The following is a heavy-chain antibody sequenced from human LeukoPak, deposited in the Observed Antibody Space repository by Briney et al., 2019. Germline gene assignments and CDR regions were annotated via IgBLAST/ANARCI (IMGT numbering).Heavy chain of an antibody. V-gene: IGHV3-48*03. CDR3: AKIPYGDYVLDYYYYMDV. CDR1: GFTFSSYE. Sequence: SGGSLRLSCAASGFTFSSYEMNWVRQAPGKGLEWVSYISSSGSTIYYADSVKGRFTISRDNSKNTLYLQMNSLRAEDTAVYYCAKIPYGDYVLDYYYYMDVWGKGTTVTISS. CDR2: ISSSGSTI. D-gene: IGHD4-17*01. J-gene: IGHJ6*03.